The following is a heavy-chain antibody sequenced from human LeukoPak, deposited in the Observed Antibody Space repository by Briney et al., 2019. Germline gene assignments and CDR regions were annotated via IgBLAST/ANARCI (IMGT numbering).Heavy chain of an antibody. Sequence: PSETLSLTCTVSGGSINRHYGSWIRQPPGKGLEWIGYVFNGGSTNYNPSLKSRVTMSVDTSRDQFSLRLTSVTAADTAIYYCATRPAGSTWYGVFDYWSQGTLVTVSS. D-gene: IGHD6-13*01. V-gene: IGHV4-59*11. CDR3: ATRPAGSTWYGVFDY. CDR2: VFNGGST. CDR1: GGSINRHY. J-gene: IGHJ4*02.